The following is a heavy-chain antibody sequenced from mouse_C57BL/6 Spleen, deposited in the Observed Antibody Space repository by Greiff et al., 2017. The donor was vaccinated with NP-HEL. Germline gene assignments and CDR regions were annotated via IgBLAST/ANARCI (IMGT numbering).Heavy chain of an antibody. J-gene: IGHJ2*01. CDR2: INLNNGGT. Sequence: VQLQQSGPELVKPGASVKIPCKASGYTFTDYNMDWVKQSHGKSLEWIGDINLNNGGTIYNQKFKGKATLTVDKSSSTAYMELRSLTSEDTAVYYCARSVYYYGSFDYWGQGTTLTVSS. CDR3: ARSVYYYGSFDY. CDR1: GYTFTDYN. D-gene: IGHD1-1*01. V-gene: IGHV1-18*01.